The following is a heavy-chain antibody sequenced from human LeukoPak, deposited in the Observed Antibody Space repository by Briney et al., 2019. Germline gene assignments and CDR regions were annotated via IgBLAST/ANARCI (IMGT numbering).Heavy chain of an antibody. CDR1: GFTFSSYA. D-gene: IGHD3-10*01. Sequence: PGGSLRLSCGASGFTFSSYAMSWVRQAPGKGLEWVSAIGGSGGSTYYADSVKGRFTISRDSSENALYLQMNSLRAEDTAVYFCAKGPLSSSNYYMDVWGKGTTVTVS. J-gene: IGHJ6*03. V-gene: IGHV3-23*01. CDR2: IGGSGGST. CDR3: AKGPLSSSNYYMDV.